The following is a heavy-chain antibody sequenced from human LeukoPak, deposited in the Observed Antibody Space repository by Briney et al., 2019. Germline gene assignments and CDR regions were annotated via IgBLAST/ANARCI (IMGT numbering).Heavy chain of an antibody. CDR2: IYYSGST. V-gene: IGHV4-30-4*01. Sequence: SETLSLTCTVSGGSISSGDYYWSWIRQPPGKGLEWIGYIYYSGSTYYNPSLKSRVTISVDTSKNQFSLKLSSVTAADTAVYYCARGGLRVWYSSGWHWFDPWGQGTLVTVSS. D-gene: IGHD6-19*01. CDR1: GGSISSGDYY. J-gene: IGHJ5*02. CDR3: ARGGLRVWYSSGWHWFDP.